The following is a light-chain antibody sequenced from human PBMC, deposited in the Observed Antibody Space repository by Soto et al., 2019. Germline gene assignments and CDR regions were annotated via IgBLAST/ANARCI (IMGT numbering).Light chain of an antibody. CDR1: QSISSW. Sequence: DIQMTQSPSPLSASVGDRVTITCRASQSISSWLAWYQQKPGKAPKLLIYDASSLESGVPSRFSGSGSGTEFTLTISSLQPDDFATYYCQQYNSYRYTFGQGTKLEIK. J-gene: IGKJ2*01. V-gene: IGKV1-5*01. CDR2: DAS. CDR3: QQYNSYRYT.